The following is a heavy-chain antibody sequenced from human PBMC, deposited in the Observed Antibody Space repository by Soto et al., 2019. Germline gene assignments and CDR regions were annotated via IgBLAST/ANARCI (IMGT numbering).Heavy chain of an antibody. CDR2: SSATGSGR. V-gene: IGHV3-23*01. J-gene: IGHJ4*02. CDR1: GFTFGSYG. CDR3: AKDRRAGGNYGFYSDF. Sequence: EVQLLESGGGLVQPGGSLTLSCAASGFTFGSYGMNWVRQAPGKGLEWVSFSSATGSGRYYADSVKGRFTISRDNSKNTLYLQMSSLRADDTAVYYCAKDRRAGGNYGFYSDFWGQGALVIVSS. D-gene: IGHD1-7*01.